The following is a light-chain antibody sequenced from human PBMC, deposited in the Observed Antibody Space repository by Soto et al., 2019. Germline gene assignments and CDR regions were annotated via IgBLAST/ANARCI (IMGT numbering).Light chain of an antibody. Sequence: IVLTQSPATLSLSPGERATLSCRASHSVSTALAWYQQKPGQAPRLLIYGASTRATGVPARFSGTGSGTDFTLTISRLEPEDSAVYYCHQYGSLPQTFGQGTKVDIK. CDR2: GAS. V-gene: IGKV3-20*01. CDR1: HSVSTA. J-gene: IGKJ1*01. CDR3: HQYGSLPQT.